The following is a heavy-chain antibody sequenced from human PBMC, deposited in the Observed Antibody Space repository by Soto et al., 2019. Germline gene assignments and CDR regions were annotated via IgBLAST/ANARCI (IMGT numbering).Heavy chain of an antibody. Sequence: SETLSLTCAVYGASFSGYYWSWIRQPPGKGLEWIGGINHSGSTNYNPSLKSRVTISVDTSKNQFSLKLSSVTAADTAVFYCAREGRMGDSNSPGGLDGMDVWGQGTTVTVSS. CDR1: GASFSGYY. V-gene: IGHV4-34*01. CDR3: AREGRMGDSNSPGGLDGMDV. D-gene: IGHD6-6*01. CDR2: INHSGST. J-gene: IGHJ6*02.